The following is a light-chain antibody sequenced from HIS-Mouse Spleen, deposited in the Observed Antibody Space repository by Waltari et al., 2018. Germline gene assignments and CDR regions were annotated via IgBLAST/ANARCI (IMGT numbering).Light chain of an antibody. CDR2: EDS. CDR3: YSTDSSGNHRV. CDR1: ASPKQY. Sequence: SSELTQPPSASVSPRQTARLTCSVDASPKQYAYWYQQKSGQAPVLAIYEDSKRPTGIPERFSGSSSGTMATLTISGAQVEDEDDYYCYSTDSSGNHRVFGGGTKLTVL. V-gene: IGLV3-10*03. J-gene: IGLJ2*01.